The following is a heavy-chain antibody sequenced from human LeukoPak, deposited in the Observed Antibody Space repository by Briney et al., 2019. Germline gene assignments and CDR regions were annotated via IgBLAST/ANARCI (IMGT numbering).Heavy chain of an antibody. V-gene: IGHV3-48*04. CDR2: ISSSSSTI. CDR1: GFTFSSYS. J-gene: IGHJ4*02. Sequence: GGSLRLSCAASGFTFSSYSMNWVRQAPGKGLEWVSYISSSSSTIYYADSVKGRFTISRDNAKNSLYLQMNSLRAEDTAVYYCAREHGVQLWLGWGDWGQGTLVTVSS. D-gene: IGHD5-18*01. CDR3: AREHGVQLWLGWGD.